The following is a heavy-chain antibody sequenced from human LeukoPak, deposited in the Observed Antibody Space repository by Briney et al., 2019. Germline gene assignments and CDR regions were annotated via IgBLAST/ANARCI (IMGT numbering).Heavy chain of an antibody. CDR1: GGSISSGSYY. J-gene: IGHJ6*03. D-gene: IGHD2-2*01. Sequence: SETLSLTCTVSGGSISSGSYYWSWIRQPAGKGLEWIGRIYTSGSTNYNPSLKSRVTISVDTSKNQFSLKLSSVTAADTAVYYCARDVKYQFPYYYYYMDVWGKGTTVTVSS. V-gene: IGHV4-61*02. CDR3: ARDVKYQFPYYYYYMDV. CDR2: IYTSGST.